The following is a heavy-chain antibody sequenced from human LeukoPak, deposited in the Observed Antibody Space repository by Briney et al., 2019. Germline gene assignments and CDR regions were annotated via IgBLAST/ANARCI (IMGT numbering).Heavy chain of an antibody. D-gene: IGHD6-6*01. Sequence: GGSLRLSCAGSGFIFSQFWMQWVRQVPGKGLVWVSRINGDGSTTNYVDSVKGRFTISRDNAKNTLYLQMNSLRTEDTAVYYCGRDGLPAARDLWGQGTMVTVSS. V-gene: IGHV3-74*01. CDR3: GRDGLPAARDL. J-gene: IGHJ3*01. CDR2: INGDGSTT. CDR1: GFIFSQFW.